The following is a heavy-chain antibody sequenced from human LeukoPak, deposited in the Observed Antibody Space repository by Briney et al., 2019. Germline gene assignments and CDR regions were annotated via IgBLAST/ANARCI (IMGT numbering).Heavy chain of an antibody. CDR3: AKRLAGKPPDY. CDR2: ISGNGGTT. J-gene: IGHJ4*02. D-gene: IGHD3-9*01. CDR1: GFTFSSYG. Sequence: PGGSLRLSCADSGFTFSSYGMSWVRQAPGKGLEWVSAISGNGGTTYYLDSVKGRFTISRDNSRNTLYLQMNSLRAEDTAIYYCAKRLAGKPPDYWGQGTLVTVSS. V-gene: IGHV3-23*01.